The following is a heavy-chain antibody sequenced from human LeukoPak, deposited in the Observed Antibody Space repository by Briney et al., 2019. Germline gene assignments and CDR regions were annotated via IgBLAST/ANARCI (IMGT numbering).Heavy chain of an antibody. Sequence: ESGPTLVNPTQTLTLTCSVSGISLTAGGMGVAWIRQPPGKALDWLALIYWDDERRYSPSLKSRVTITKDTSKNQVVLTMTNVDPVDTGTYYCVLTGYTYGTTGLFDRWGQGILVTVSS. D-gene: IGHD5-18*01. J-gene: IGHJ4*02. V-gene: IGHV2-5*04. CDR1: GISLTAGGMG. CDR3: VLTGYTYGTTGLFDR. CDR2: IYWDDER.